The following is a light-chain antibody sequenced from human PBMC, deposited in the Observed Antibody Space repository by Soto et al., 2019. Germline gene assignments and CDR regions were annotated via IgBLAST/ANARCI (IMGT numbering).Light chain of an antibody. CDR3: SSYTTTDTYV. CDR1: GSDVGGYNY. V-gene: IGLV2-14*01. J-gene: IGLJ1*01. CDR2: DVN. Sequence: QSALTQPASVSGSPGQSITISCTGTGSDVGGYNYVSWFQQYPGKAPKLMIYDVNTRTSGVSNRFSGSKSGNTASLTISGLQAEDEADYYCSSYTTTDTYVFGTGTKLTVL.